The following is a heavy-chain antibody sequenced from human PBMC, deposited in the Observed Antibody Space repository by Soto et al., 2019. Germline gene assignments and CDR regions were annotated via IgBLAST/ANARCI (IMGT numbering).Heavy chain of an antibody. V-gene: IGHV4-34*01. CDR2: INHSGSA. CDR1: GGPFSGYI. Sequence: PSETLSLTFAVTGGPFSGYIWTWIRQTPGKGLQWIGQINHSGSAVYNPSLKTRVTISVMSNNRFSLEMSSVTAADTAVYYCARQHYGSGSYYLYGMDVWGQGTTVTVS. J-gene: IGHJ6*01. D-gene: IGHD3-10*01. CDR3: ARQHYGSGSYYLYGMDV.